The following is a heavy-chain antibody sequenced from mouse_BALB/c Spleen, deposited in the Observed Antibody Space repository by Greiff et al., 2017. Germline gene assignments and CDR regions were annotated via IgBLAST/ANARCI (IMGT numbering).Heavy chain of an antibody. CDR2: IDPANGNT. CDR1: GFNIKDTY. D-gene: IGHD2-14*01. CDR3: ASQVRHAMDY. Sequence: EVQLQQSGAELVKPGASVKLSCPASGFNIKDTYMHWVKQRPEQGLEWIGRIDPANGNTKYDPKFQGKATITADTSSNTAYLQLSSLTSEDTAVYYCASQVRHAMDYWGQGTSVTVSS. J-gene: IGHJ4*01. V-gene: IGHV14-3*02.